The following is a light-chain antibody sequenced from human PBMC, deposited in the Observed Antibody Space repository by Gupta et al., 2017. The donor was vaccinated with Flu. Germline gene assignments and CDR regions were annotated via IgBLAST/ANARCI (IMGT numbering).Light chain of an antibody. CDR3: AVWDDSPSGLV. CDR1: SSNIGSNS. V-gene: IGLV1-44*01. CDR2: DNN. Sequence: QSVLTQTPSASGTPGQRVTISCSGSSSNIGSNSVKWYQQLPGTAPKLLIYDNNQRPSGVPDRFSGSKSGTSASLAISGLQSEDEADYYCAVWDDSPSGLVFGGGTKLTVL. J-gene: IGLJ3*02.